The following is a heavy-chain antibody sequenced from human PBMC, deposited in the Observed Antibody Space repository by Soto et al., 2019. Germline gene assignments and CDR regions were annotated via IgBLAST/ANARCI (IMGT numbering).Heavy chain of an antibody. V-gene: IGHV3-7*01. CDR2: IKQDGSEK. CDR3: ARVRGGYSYGALDY. Sequence: GGSLRLSCAASGFTFSNSYMNWVRQAPGKGLEWVANIKQDGSEKYYVDSVKGRFTISRDNAKNSLFLQMNSLRAEDTAVYYCARVRGGYSYGALDYWGQGTLVTVSS. D-gene: IGHD5-18*01. CDR1: GFTFSNSY. J-gene: IGHJ4*02.